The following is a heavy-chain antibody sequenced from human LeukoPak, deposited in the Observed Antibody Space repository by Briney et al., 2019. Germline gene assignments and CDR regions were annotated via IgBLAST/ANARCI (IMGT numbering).Heavy chain of an antibody. CDR3: AREGMTTVTRGDY. J-gene: IGHJ4*02. Sequence: KSSETLSLTCTVSGGSISSSSYYWGWIRQPPGKGLEWIGSIYYSGSTYYNPSLKSRVTISVDTSKNQFSLKLSSVTAADTAVYYCAREGMTTVTRGDYWGQGTLVTVSS. V-gene: IGHV4-39*07. D-gene: IGHD4-17*01. CDR2: IYYSGST. CDR1: GGSISSSSYY.